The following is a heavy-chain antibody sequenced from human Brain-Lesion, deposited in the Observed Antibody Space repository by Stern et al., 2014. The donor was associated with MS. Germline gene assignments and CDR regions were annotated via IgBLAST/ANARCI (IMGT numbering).Heavy chain of an antibody. CDR3: AGEEDIRYCSGGSCTGNWFDP. J-gene: IGHJ5*02. CDR1: GGSVSSTSYA. CDR2: IYYSGDT. Sequence: VQLVESGPGLVKPSETLSLTCTVAGGSVSSTSYAWAWIRQPPGKGLEWIGTIYYSGDTYYSPSLKCRLPISQDTPKNHFSLQLRSVTAADTAVYYCAGEEDIRYCSGGSCTGNWFDPWGQGTLVTVSS. D-gene: IGHD2-15*01. V-gene: IGHV4-39*02.